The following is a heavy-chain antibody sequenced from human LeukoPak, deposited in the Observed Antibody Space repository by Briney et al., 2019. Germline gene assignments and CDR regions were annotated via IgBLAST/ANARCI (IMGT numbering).Heavy chain of an antibody. Sequence: GGSLRLSCAASGFTFSSYEMNWVRQAPGKGLEWVSYISSSGSTIYYADSVKGRFTISRGNAKNSLYLQMNSLRAEDTAVYYCARGGGGKQDYMDVWGKGTTVTISS. CDR2: ISSSGSTI. CDR1: GFTFSSYE. J-gene: IGHJ6*03. D-gene: IGHD4-23*01. CDR3: ARGGGGKQDYMDV. V-gene: IGHV3-48*03.